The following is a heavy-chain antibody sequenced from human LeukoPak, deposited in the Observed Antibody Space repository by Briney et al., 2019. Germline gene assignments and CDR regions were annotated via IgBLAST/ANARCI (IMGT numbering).Heavy chain of an antibody. CDR3: AKRGDCSGTCTYDY. D-gene: IGHD2-2*01. CDR1: GFTFSNYA. Sequence: GGSLTLSCAASGFTFSNYAIHWVRQAAGHGLESFTIVGGSGVKTYYADFVNGLLNIYKHNSKNTVYLQMNSLRAEDTAVYYCAKRGDCSGTCTYDYWGQGTLVTVSS. CDR2: VGGSGVKT. J-gene: IGHJ4*02. V-gene: IGHV3-23*01.